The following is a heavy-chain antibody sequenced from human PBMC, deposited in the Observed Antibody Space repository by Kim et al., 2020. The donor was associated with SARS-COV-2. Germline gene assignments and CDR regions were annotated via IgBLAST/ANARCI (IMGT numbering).Heavy chain of an antibody. CDR1: GFTFSSYS. Sequence: GGSLRLSCAASGFTFSSYSMNWVRQAPGKGLEWVSSISSSSSYIYYADSVKGRFTISRDNAKNSLYLQMNSLRAEDTAVYYCARGRFEAGITMIVVVTDYYYGMDVWGQGTTVTVSS. CDR3: ARGRFEAGITMIVVVTDYYYGMDV. D-gene: IGHD3-22*01. V-gene: IGHV3-21*01. J-gene: IGHJ6*02. CDR2: ISSSSSYI.